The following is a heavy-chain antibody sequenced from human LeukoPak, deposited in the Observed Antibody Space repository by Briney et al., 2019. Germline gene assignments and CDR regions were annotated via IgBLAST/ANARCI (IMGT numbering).Heavy chain of an antibody. V-gene: IGHV4-59*08. CDR3: AGRGQRYFRD. J-gene: IGHJ1*01. CDR2: IYGIENT. CDR1: ADSITSGY. Sequence: KPSETLSLTCSISADSITSGYWSWIRQPPGKGLEWIGYIYGIENTDYNPSLKSRVTISLDTSKNHLSLTLTAVTAADTAVYYCAGRGQRYFRDWGQGTLVTVSS.